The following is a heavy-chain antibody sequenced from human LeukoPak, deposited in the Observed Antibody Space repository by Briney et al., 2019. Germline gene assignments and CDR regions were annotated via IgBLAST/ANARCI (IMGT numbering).Heavy chain of an antibody. Sequence: GSLRLSCAASGFTFSSYWMSWVRQAPGKGLEWVANIKQDGSEKYYVDSVKGRFTISRDNAKNSLYLQMNSLRAEDTAVYYCASSAVYDWDAFDIWGQGTMVTVSS. CDR2: IKQDGSEK. V-gene: IGHV3-7*01. J-gene: IGHJ3*02. D-gene: IGHD1-20*01. CDR1: GFTFSSYW. CDR3: ASSAVYDWDAFDI.